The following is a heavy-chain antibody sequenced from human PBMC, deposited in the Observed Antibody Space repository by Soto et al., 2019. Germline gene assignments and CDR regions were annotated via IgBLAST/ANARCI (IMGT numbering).Heavy chain of an antibody. CDR2: INHSGST. CDR1: GGSFGGYY. J-gene: IGHJ5*02. D-gene: IGHD2-2*01. CDR3: ARFYCSSTSCYAAFKSWFDP. Sequence: QVQLQQWGAGLLKPSETLSLTCAVYGGSFGGYYWSWIRQPPGKGLEWIGEINHSGSTNYNPSLKSRVTISVDTSKNQFSLKLSSVTAADTAVYYCARFYCSSTSCYAAFKSWFDPWGQGTLVTVSS. V-gene: IGHV4-34*01.